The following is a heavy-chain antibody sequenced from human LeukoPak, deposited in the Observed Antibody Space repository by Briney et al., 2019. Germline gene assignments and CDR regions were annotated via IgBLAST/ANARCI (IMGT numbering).Heavy chain of an antibody. D-gene: IGHD4-17*01. CDR2: ITSSSSTI. CDR1: GFTFSSYN. V-gene: IGHV3-48*02. CDR3: ARDMYYGDYEIDY. Sequence: GSLRLSCAASGFTFSSYNMNWVRQAPGKGLEWVSYITSSSSTIYYADSVKGRFTISRDNAKNSLFLQMNSLRDEDTAVYYCARDMYYGDYEIDYWGQGTLVTVSS. J-gene: IGHJ4*02.